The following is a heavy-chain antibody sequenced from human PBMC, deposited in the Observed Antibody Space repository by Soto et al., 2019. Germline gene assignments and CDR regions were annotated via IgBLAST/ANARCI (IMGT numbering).Heavy chain of an antibody. J-gene: IGHJ4*02. CDR1: VDSVSSAGHY. V-gene: IGHV4-61*03. CDR3: ARDRGDGYPLWFDY. D-gene: IGHD3-10*01. CDR2: IFYTGTT. Sequence: SETLSLTCSFSVDSVSSAGHYCSWIRQPPWKGLEWLGYIFYTGTTNYNPSLKSRVTISLNTSKNHVFLKLSSVTAADTAVYYCARDRGDGYPLWFDYWCQGSLVIVSS.